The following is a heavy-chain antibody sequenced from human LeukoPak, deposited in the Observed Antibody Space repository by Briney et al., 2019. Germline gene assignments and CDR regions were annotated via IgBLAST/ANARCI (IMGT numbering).Heavy chain of an antibody. Sequence: ASVKVSCKASGYTFTSYDINWVRQATGQGLEWMGWMNPNSGNTGYAQKFQGRVTMTRNTSISTAYMEPSSLRSEDTAVYYCARGVVVPAAIFAYYYYYYMDVWGKGTTVTISS. CDR1: GYTFTSYD. CDR2: MNPNSGNT. D-gene: IGHD2-2*01. V-gene: IGHV1-8*01. CDR3: ARGVVVPAAIFAYYYYYYMDV. J-gene: IGHJ6*03.